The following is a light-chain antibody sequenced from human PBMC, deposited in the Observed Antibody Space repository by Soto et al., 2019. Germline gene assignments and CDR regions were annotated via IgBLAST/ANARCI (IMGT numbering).Light chain of an antibody. CDR3: QHYNSYSEA. CDR2: KAS. V-gene: IGKV1-5*03. Sequence: DIQMTQSPPTLSASVGDRVTITCRASQSIGSWLAWYQQKPGKAPKLLIYKASTLKSGVPSRFSGSGSGTEFTLTISSLQPDDFATYYCQHYNSYSEAFGQGTKVDIK. CDR1: QSIGSW. J-gene: IGKJ1*01.